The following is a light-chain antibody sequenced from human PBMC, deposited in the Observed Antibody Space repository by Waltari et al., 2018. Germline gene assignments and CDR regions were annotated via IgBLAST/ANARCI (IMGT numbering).Light chain of an antibody. CDR1: NLGGKS. V-gene: IGLV3-21*02. CDR2: DDS. Sequence: SYVLTQPPSMSVAPGQTATITCGGANLGGKSVHWYQQRPGQAPVLVVYDDSDRPSGIPERISGSNSGNTATLTISRVEAGDEADYYCQVWDTYSDHHIFGGGTKLTVL. CDR3: QVWDTYSDHHI. J-gene: IGLJ2*01.